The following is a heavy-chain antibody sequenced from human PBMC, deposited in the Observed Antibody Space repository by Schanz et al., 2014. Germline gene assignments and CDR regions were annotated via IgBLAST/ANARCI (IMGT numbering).Heavy chain of an antibody. CDR2: INTGSGDT. Sequence: QVQLVQSGAEVKKPGASVRVSCRASGYTFTTYAMSWVRQAPGQGLEWMGWINTGSGDTKYSQNFQGRVTITRDTSASTAYMELSSLRSDDTAVYYCARDRRFFDRDDLYYFDSWGQGTLVTVSS. V-gene: IGHV1-18*01. CDR1: GYTFTTYA. D-gene: IGHD3-3*01. CDR3: ARDRRFFDRDDLYYFDS. J-gene: IGHJ4*02.